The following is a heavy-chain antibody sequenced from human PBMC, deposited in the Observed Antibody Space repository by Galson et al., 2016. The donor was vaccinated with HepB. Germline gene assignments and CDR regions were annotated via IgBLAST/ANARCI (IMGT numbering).Heavy chain of an antibody. J-gene: IGHJ4*02. CDR3: ARDPDDTYTHGYPLYYFDS. Sequence: SLRLPCAASGFNFDNYGMHWVRPAPGKGLEWVAVIWYDGSNKYHADSVKGRFTISSDNSKNTLYLQMNSLRAENTAVYYGARDPDDTYTHGYPLYYFDSWGQGTLVTVSS. V-gene: IGHV3-33*01. CDR2: IWYDGSNK. D-gene: IGHD2-8*01. CDR1: GFNFDNYG.